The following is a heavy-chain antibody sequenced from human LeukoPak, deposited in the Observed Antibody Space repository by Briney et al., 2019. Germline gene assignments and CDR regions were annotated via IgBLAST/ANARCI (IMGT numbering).Heavy chain of an antibody. CDR2: IKQDGSEK. CDR1: GFTFSNSW. CDR3: ARNLIYTDWDDY. Sequence: GGSLRLSCAASGFTFSNSWMSWVRQAPGKGLEWVANIKQDGSEKYYVDSVKGRFTISRDSARNSLYLQMNSLRAEDTAVYYCARNLIYTDWDDYWGQGTLVTVSS. J-gene: IGHJ4*02. D-gene: IGHD3/OR15-3a*01. V-gene: IGHV3-7*01.